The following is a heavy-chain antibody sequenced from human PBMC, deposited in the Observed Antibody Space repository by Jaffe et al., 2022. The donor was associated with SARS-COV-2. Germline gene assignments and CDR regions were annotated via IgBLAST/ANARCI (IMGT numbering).Heavy chain of an antibody. J-gene: IGHJ4*02. CDR1: GFTFRNFA. D-gene: IGHD6-19*01. V-gene: IGHV3-30*04. CDR3: VRDSYTSGWYLFDY. CDR2: IGNDGTNK. Sequence: QVQLVESGGGVVQPGRSLRLSCAASGFTFRNFAMHWVRQAPGKGLEWVALIGNDGTNKYYADSVKGRFTISRDNSENTLSLQMNSLRPEDTAIYYCVRDSYTSGWYLFDYWGQGTLVTVSS.